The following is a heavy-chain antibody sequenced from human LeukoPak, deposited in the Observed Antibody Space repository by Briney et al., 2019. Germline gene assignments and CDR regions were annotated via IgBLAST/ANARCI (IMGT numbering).Heavy chain of an antibody. CDR2: LNHSGST. Sequence: SETLSLTCAVYGGSFSAYYWSWIRQPPGKGLEWIGELNHSGSTNYNPSLKSRVTISVDTSKNQSSLKLSSVTAADTAVYYCARVAYDFWSGYYTQGDVWGQGTTVTVSS. CDR1: GGSFSAYY. J-gene: IGHJ6*02. V-gene: IGHV4-34*01. CDR3: ARVAYDFWSGYYTQGDV. D-gene: IGHD3-3*01.